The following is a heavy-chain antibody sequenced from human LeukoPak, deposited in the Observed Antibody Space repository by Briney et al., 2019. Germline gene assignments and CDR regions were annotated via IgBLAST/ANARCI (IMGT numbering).Heavy chain of an antibody. V-gene: IGHV2-5*01. CDR2: IHWHDAN. D-gene: IGHD1-26*01. J-gene: IGHJ4*02. CDR1: GFPFTTTGVG. CDR3: ARGNHHGFSGNYFSPFDR. Sequence: SGPTLAKPTQTLTLTCTFSGFPFTTTGVGVAWIRQPQRKALEWHQLIHWHDANRYSPSLTNRPTLAEDHSTNRVVLTMTNMDPVDTATYYCARGNHHGFSGNYFSPFDRWGQGTPVTVSS.